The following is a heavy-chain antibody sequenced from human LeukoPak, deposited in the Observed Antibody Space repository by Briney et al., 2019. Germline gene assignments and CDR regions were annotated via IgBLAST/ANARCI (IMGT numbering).Heavy chain of an antibody. J-gene: IGHJ4*02. CDR1: GFSFSTNG. CDR3: AKVEATMIVVVTPFDF. V-gene: IGHV3-23*01. Sequence: GGSLRLSCAASGFSFSTNGMSWVRQAPGKGLEWVSGISGSGDTIDYVDSVKGRFTVSRDNSKNTLYLQMNSLRAEDTAVYYCAKVEATMIVVVTPFDFWGQGTLVTVSS. CDR2: ISGSGDTI. D-gene: IGHD3-22*01.